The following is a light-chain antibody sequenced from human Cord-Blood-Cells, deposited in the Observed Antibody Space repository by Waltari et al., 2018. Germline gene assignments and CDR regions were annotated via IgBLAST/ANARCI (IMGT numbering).Light chain of an antibody. CDR3: QQYYSTPLT. CDR2: WAS. CDR1: QSVLYSSNNKNY. Sequence: DILLTQPPDSLAVSLGERVTINCKYSQSVLYSSNNKNYLAWYQQKPGQPPKLLIYWASTRESGVPDRFSGSGSGTDFTLTISSLQAEDVAVYYCQQYYSTPLTFGGGTKVEIK. J-gene: IGKJ4*01. V-gene: IGKV4-1*01.